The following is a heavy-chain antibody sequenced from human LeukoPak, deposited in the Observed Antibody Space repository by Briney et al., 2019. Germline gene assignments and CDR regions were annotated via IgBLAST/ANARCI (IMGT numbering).Heavy chain of an antibody. J-gene: IGHJ4*02. V-gene: IGHV1-18*01. CDR3: ARGLAFTAFDY. CDR1: GYTFTSHG. D-gene: IGHD5-18*01. Sequence: GASVKVSCMASGYTFTSHGISWVRQAPGQGLEWMGWISTYNGNTNYAQKLQGRVTMTTHTSTSTVYMELRSLRSDDTAVYYCARGLAFTAFDYWGQGTLVTVSS. CDR2: ISTYNGNT.